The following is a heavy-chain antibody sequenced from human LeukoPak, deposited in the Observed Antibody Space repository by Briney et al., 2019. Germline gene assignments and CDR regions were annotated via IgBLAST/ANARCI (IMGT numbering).Heavy chain of an antibody. CDR2: IRRGSNRYTT. D-gene: IGHD3-16*01. CDR1: GFTFSDYV. J-gene: IGHJ3*02. V-gene: IGHV3-72*01. Sequence: GGSLRLSCEASGFTFSDYVLDWVRQAPGKGLEWVGRIRRGSNRYTTEYAASVKGRFIISRDDSENSLYLHMNSLKTEDTAVYHCSRDGGLGDDGAFDIWGQGTMVTVSS. CDR3: SRDGGLGDDGAFDI.